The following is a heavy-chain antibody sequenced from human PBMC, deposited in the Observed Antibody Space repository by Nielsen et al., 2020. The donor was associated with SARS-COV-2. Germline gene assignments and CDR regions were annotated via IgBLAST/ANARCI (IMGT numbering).Heavy chain of an antibody. CDR3: ARDGYNYGGSDYYYGMDV. Sequence: WIRQPPGKGLEWVSYISSSGSTIYYADSVKGRFTISRDNAKNSLYLQMNSLRAEDTAVYYCARDGYNYGGSDYYYGMDVWGQGTTVTVSS. V-gene: IGHV3-11*04. J-gene: IGHJ6*02. CDR2: ISSSGSTI. D-gene: IGHD5-24*01.